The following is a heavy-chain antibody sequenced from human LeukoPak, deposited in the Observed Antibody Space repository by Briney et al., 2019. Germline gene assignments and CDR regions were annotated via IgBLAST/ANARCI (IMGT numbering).Heavy chain of an antibody. J-gene: IGHJ5*02. D-gene: IGHD3-9*01. CDR2: IRPTDGST. V-gene: IGHV1-46*01. Sequence: ASVKVSCKPSGYTFINHYIHWVRQAPGQGLEWMGVIRPTDGSTSYAQNFQGRLSMTSDTSTSTAYMELSSLRSEDTAIYYCTRTINSWFDPWGQGTPV. CDR1: GYTFINHY. CDR3: TRTINSWFDP.